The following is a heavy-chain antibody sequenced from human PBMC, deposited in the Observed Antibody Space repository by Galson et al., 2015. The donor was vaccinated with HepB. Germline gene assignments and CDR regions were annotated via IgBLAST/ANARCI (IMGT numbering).Heavy chain of an antibody. CDR2: VYSDDNT. D-gene: IGHD6-19*01. CDR1: GFNVNKNY. Sequence: SLRLSCAVSGFNVNKNYMSWVRQAPGKGLEWVSVVYSDDNTYYADSVRGRFTISRDNSKNTLYLQMNGLRVEDTAVYYCASAPYSSGWTAEHDFWGQGTLVTVSS. V-gene: IGHV3-66*01. CDR3: ASAPYSSGWTAEHDF. J-gene: IGHJ4*02.